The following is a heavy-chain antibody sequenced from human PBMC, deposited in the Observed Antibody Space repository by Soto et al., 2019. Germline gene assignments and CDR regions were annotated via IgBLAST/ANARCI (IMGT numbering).Heavy chain of an antibody. J-gene: IGHJ4*02. CDR1: GFTFSGAA. D-gene: IGHD3-22*01. CDR3: TREDDISGYSDY. Sequence: EVHLVESGGGLVQPGGSLKLSCAASGFTFSGAAMHWFRQASGKGLEWVGRIRSQANSYATAYAASVKGRFTISRDDSKNTAYLQMNSLKTEDTAVYYCTREDDISGYSDYWGQGTLVNVSS. V-gene: IGHV3-73*01. CDR2: IRSQANSYAT.